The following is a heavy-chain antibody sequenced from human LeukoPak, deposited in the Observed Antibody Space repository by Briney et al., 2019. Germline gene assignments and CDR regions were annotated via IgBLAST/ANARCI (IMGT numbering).Heavy chain of an antibody. Sequence: ASVRVSCKTSGYTFTGYYIHWVRQVPGQGLEWMGWVVLYSGDTNFAQKFQGRVTLTRDTSITTAFMELSRLRSDDTAVYYCARGMGARGAFEVWGQGTMVTVSS. CDR3: ARGMGARGAFEV. V-gene: IGHV1-2*02. D-gene: IGHD1-26*01. J-gene: IGHJ3*01. CDR1: GYTFTGYY. CDR2: VVLYSGDT.